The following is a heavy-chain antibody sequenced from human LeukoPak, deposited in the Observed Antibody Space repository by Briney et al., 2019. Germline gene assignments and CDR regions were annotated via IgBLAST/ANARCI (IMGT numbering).Heavy chain of an antibody. J-gene: IGHJ4*02. V-gene: IGHV3-30*03. CDR2: ISYDGSNK. CDR3: ARDGDFWSGYYQGNDY. Sequence: GGSLRLSCAASGFTFSSYGMHWVRQAPGKGLEWVAVISYDGSNKYYADSVKGRFTISRDNSKNTLYLQMNSLRAEDTAVYYCARDGDFWSGYYQGNDYWGQGTLVTVSS. CDR1: GFTFSSYG. D-gene: IGHD3-3*01.